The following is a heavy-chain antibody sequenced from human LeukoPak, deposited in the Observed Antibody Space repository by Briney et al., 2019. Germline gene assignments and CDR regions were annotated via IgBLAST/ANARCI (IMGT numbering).Heavy chain of an antibody. V-gene: IGHV1-18*01. CDR1: GYTFTSYG. J-gene: IGHJ5*02. CDR2: ISAYNGNT. CDR3: ARGLIAARPGGWFDP. Sequence: ASVTVSCKASGYTFTSYGISWVRQAPGQGLEWMGWISAYNGNTNYAQKLQGRVTMTTDTSTSTAYMELRSLRSDDTAVYYCARGLIAARPGGWFDPWGQGTLVTVSS. D-gene: IGHD6-6*01.